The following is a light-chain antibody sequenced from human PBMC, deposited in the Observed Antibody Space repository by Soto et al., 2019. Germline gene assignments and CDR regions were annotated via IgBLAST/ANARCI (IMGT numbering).Light chain of an antibody. CDR2: EGS. CDR3: CSYAGSSTFWV. J-gene: IGLJ3*02. CDR1: SSDVGSYNL. V-gene: IGLV2-23*01. Sequence: QSVLTQPASVSGSPGQSITISCTGTSSDVGSYNLVSWYQQHPGKAPKLIIYEGSKRPSGVSNRFSGSKSGNTASLTISGLQAEDEADYSCCSYAGSSTFWVFGGGTKVTVL.